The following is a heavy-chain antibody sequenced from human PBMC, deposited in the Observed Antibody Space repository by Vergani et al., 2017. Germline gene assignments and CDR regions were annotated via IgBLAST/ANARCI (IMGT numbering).Heavy chain of an antibody. CDR3: ARGRQWRLTEYLYGMDV. Sequence: QVQLVQSGAEVKKPGASVKVSCKASGYTFTGYYMHWVRQAPGQGLELMGWINPNSGNPTYAPGFTGRFVFSLDTSVSTAYLQISGLKAEDSAVYYCARGRQWRLTEYLYGMDVWGQGTTVTVSS. CDR1: GYTFTGYY. D-gene: IGHD6-19*01. J-gene: IGHJ6*02. V-gene: IGHV7-4-1*02. CDR2: INPNSGNP.